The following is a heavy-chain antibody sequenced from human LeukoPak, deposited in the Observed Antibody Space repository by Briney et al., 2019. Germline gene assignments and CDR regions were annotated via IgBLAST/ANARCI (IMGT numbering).Heavy chain of an antibody. D-gene: IGHD1-26*01. Sequence: GGSLRLSCAASGFTFDNYRMSWVRQAPGKGLEWGSTVNADGGNTYYADPVKGRFTISRDNSKSTLILQMNSLRVEDTALYYCTKRVKYGGTWDHFADWGQGTLVTVSS. CDR1: GFTFDNYR. CDR3: TKRVKYGGTWDHFAD. J-gene: IGHJ4*02. V-gene: IGHV3-23*01. CDR2: VNADGGNT.